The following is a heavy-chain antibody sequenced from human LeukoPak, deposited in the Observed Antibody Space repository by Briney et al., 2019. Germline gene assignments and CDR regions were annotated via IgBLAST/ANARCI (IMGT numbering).Heavy chain of an antibody. V-gene: IGHV4-59*08. Sequence: SETLSLTCTVSGGSISSYSWGWIRQPPGKGLEWIGYIYYSGSTNYNPSLKSRLTISVDTSKNQFSLNLSSVTAADTAVYYCARGMTTGPDPWGQGTLVTVSS. CDR1: GGSISSYS. CDR2: IYYSGST. D-gene: IGHD4-17*01. J-gene: IGHJ5*02. CDR3: ARGMTTGPDP.